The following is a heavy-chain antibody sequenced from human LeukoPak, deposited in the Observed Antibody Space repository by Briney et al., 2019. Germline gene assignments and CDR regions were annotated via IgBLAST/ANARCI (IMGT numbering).Heavy chain of an antibody. V-gene: IGHV4-39*01. J-gene: IGHJ5*02. Sequence: SETLSLTCTVSDDSISSTGYYWGWIRQAPGKGLEWIGSIYYGGNTYYNPSLKSRVTISADTSKKQFSLKLSSVTAADTALYYCATFRDGYKRLFDPWGQGTLVTVSS. CDR1: DDSISSTGYY. CDR2: IYYGGNT. D-gene: IGHD5-24*01. CDR3: ATFRDGYKRLFDP.